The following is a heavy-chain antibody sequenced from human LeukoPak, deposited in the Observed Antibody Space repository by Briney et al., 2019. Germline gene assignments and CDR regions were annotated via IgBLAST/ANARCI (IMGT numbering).Heavy chain of an antibody. J-gene: IGHJ4*02. V-gene: IGHV3-30*18. CDR2: ISYDGSNK. D-gene: IGHD2-15*01. Sequence: GGSLRLSCAASGFTFSSYGMHWVRQAPGKGLEWVAVISYDGSNKYYADSVKGRFTISRDNSKNTLYLQMNSLRAEDTAVYYCAKESTHRDIVVVVAAYFDYWGQGTLVTVSS. CDR1: GFTFSSYG. CDR3: AKESTHRDIVVVVAAYFDY.